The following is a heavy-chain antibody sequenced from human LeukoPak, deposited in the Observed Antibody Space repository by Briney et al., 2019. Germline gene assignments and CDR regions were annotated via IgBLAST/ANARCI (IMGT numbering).Heavy chain of an antibody. Sequence: GASVKVSCKASGYTFTDYYMHWVRQAPGQGLAWMGWINPTSGGTNYAHKFQGRVTLTRDTSITTAYLELSRLRSDDTAVYYCARLSIAVAGTWGQGTLVTVSS. CDR1: GYTFTDYY. V-gene: IGHV1-2*02. CDR2: INPTSGGT. CDR3: ARLSIAVAGT. J-gene: IGHJ4*02. D-gene: IGHD6-19*01.